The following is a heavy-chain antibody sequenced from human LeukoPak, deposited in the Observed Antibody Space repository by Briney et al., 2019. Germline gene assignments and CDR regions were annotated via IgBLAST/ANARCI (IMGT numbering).Heavy chain of an antibody. CDR3: ARHHYGSGSYYRRPFDP. CDR2: INHSGST. Sequence: SSETLSLTCAVYGGSFSGYYWSWIRQPPGKGLEWIGEINHSGSTNYNPSLKSRVTISVDTSKNQFSLKLSSVAAADTAVYYCARHHYGSGSYYRRPFDPWGQGTLVTVSS. V-gene: IGHV4-34*01. J-gene: IGHJ5*02. CDR1: GGSFSGYY. D-gene: IGHD3-10*01.